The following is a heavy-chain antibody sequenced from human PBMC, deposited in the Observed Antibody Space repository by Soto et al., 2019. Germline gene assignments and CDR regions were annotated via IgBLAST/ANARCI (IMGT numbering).Heavy chain of an antibody. V-gene: IGHV1-69*01. CDR3: ARDEGDDSSGYYDVNF. Sequence: QVHLVQSGAEVKKPGSSVRVSCKASGGTYRNYAVNWVRQAPGQGLEWMGGIIPISGTTNYAQKFQGRVTITAAESTSSAYMELRRLRSEDPAVYFCARDEGDDSSGYYDVNFWGQGTLVTVSS. CDR1: GGTYRNYA. CDR2: IIPISGTT. D-gene: IGHD3-22*01. J-gene: IGHJ4*02.